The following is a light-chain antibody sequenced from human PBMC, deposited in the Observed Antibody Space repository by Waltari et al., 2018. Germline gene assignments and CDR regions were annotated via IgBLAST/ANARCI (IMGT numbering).Light chain of an antibody. V-gene: IGKV3-11*01. CDR3: QQRSYWPLT. CDR2: DAS. J-gene: IGKJ4*01. CDR1: ESIDSH. Sequence: PGERATLSCRASESIDSHLAWYQQKPGQAPSLLIYDASNRATGIPARFSGSRSGTDFTLTISSLDPEDFAVYYCQQRSYWPLTFGGGTKVEIK.